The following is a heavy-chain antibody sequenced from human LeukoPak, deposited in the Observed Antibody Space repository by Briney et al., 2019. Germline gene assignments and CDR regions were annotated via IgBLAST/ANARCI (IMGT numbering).Heavy chain of an antibody. CDR2: IYYSGST. V-gene: IGHV4-59*01. D-gene: IGHD2-15*01. Sequence: SETLFLTCTVSGGSISSYFWSWIRQPPGKGLEWIGYIYYSGSTNYNPSLKSRVTISVDTSKNQFSLKLSSVTAADTAVYCCARGYCSGGSCYPHAFDIWGQGTMVTVSS. J-gene: IGHJ3*02. CDR3: ARGYCSGGSCYPHAFDI. CDR1: GGSISSYF.